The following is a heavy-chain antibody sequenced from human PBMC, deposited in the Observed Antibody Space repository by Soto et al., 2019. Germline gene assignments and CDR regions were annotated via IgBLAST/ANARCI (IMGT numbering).Heavy chain of an antibody. CDR2: IGFDGTNI. CDR1: GFDFKTYG. Sequence: QGQLVESGGGVVQPGRSLRLSCVAYGFDFKTYGMHWGRQAPGKGLEWVAVIGFDGTNIHYSDSVRGRLSISRDNSENTVSMPMNSLRVEDTALYYCVRTACVINNCSYRGVRWGQGTLVTV. J-gene: IGHJ4*02. D-gene: IGHD1-20*01. CDR3: VRTACVINNCSYRGVR. V-gene: IGHV3-33*01.